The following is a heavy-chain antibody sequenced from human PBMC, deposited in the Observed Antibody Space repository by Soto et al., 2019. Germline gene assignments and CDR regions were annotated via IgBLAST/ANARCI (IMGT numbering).Heavy chain of an antibody. V-gene: IGHV3-74*01. Sequence: EAHLVESGGGLPQPGGSLRLSSVASGFNFSPYFMAWVRQGPWRGLEWVSRIKGDGTTTAYADSVRGRFIISRDNGRNTLYLQMNSLRDEDTAVYYCVRDRGTPDSFDIWGQGTTVIVSS. CDR1: GFNFSPYF. CDR3: VRDRGTPDSFDI. D-gene: IGHD1-26*01. J-gene: IGHJ3*02. CDR2: IKGDGTTT.